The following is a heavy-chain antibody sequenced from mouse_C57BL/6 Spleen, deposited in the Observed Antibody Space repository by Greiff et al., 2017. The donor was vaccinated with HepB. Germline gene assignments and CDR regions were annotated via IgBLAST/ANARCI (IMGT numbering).Heavy chain of an antibody. CDR2: ILPGSGST. Sequence: QVQLQQSGAELMKPGASVKLSCKATGYTFTGYWIEWVKQRPGHGLEWIGEILPGSGSTNDNEKFKGKATFTADTSSNTAYMQLSSLTTEDSAIYYCARLYGSSYWYFDVWGTGTTVTVSS. V-gene: IGHV1-9*01. J-gene: IGHJ1*03. D-gene: IGHD1-1*01. CDR3: ARLYGSSYWYFDV. CDR1: GYTFTGYW.